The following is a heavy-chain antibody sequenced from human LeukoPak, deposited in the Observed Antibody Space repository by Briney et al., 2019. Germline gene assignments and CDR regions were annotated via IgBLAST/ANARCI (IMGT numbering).Heavy chain of an antibody. CDR2: IFYTGGT. J-gene: IGHJ4*02. V-gene: IGHV4-39*01. Sequence: PSETLSLTCTVSGDSIRTPAYHWGWVRQPPGKGLEWIGSIFYTGGTYYNPSLQSRLTMSVDTSKNQFSLKLSSVTAADTAVYYCASAAYGSGSYSGDYWGQGTLVTVSS. D-gene: IGHD3-10*01. CDR1: GDSIRTPAYH. CDR3: ASAAYGSGSYSGDY.